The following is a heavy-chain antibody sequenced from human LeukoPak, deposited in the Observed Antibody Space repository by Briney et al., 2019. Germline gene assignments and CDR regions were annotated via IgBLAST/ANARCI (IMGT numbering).Heavy chain of an antibody. V-gene: IGHV4-59*11. Sequence: KASETLSLTCTVSGGSISSHYWSWIRQPPGRGLEWIGYIYYSGTTNYNPSLKSRVTISVDTSKNQFSLKLSSVTAADTAVYYCARGYSSGWVDYWGQGTLVTVSS. CDR1: GGSISSHY. D-gene: IGHD6-19*01. CDR2: IYYSGTT. CDR3: ARGYSSGWVDY. J-gene: IGHJ4*02.